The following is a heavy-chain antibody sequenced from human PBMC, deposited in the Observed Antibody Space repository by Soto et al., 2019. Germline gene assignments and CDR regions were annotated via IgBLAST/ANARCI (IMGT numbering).Heavy chain of an antibody. J-gene: IGHJ4*02. Sequence: GGSLRLSCAASGFTVSSNYMSWVRQAPGKGLEWVSVIYSGGSTYYADSVKGRFTISRDNSKNTLYLQMNSLRAEDTAVYYCARGYCSGGSCYSAPDYWGQGTLVTVSS. CDR2: IYSGGST. V-gene: IGHV3-66*01. D-gene: IGHD2-15*01. CDR3: ARGYCSGGSCYSAPDY. CDR1: GFTVSSNY.